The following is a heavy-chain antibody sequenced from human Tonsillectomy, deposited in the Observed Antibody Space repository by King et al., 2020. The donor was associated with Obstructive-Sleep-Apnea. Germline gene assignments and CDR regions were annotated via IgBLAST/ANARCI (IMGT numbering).Heavy chain of an antibody. J-gene: IGHJ5*02. D-gene: IGHD1-26*01. CDR2: ISAYNGNT. CDR3: ARIXXTXXSYXRDNXFXP. CDR1: GYTFTSYG. Sequence: QLVQSGAEVKKPGASVKVSCKASGYTFTSYGISWVRQAPGQGLEWMGWISAYNGNTNYVQKFQGRVTMTTDTSTSTAYMELRSLRSDDTAVYYCARIXXTXXSYXRDNXFXPWXQGTLVTVSS. V-gene: IGHV1-18*04.